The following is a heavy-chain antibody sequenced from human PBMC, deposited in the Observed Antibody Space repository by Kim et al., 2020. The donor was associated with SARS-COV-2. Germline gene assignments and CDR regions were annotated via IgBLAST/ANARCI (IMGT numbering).Heavy chain of an antibody. Sequence: SETLSLTCTVSGGSISSSSYYWGWIRQPPGKGLEWIGSIYYSGSTYYNPSLKSRVTISVDTSKNQFSLKLSSVTAADTAVYYCARQGSSWDQNFDNWGQGTLVTVSS. D-gene: IGHD6-13*01. J-gene: IGHJ4*02. CDR1: GGSISSSSYY. V-gene: IGHV4-39*01. CDR3: ARQGSSWDQNFDN. CDR2: IYYSGST.